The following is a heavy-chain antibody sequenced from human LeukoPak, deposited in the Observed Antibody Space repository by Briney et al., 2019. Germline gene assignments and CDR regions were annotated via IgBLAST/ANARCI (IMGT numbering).Heavy chain of an antibody. D-gene: IGHD3-3*01. CDR2: IFHSGNT. V-gene: IGHV4-4*02. J-gene: IGHJ5*02. CDR3: ARVFGSGS. CDR1: GGSISSSNW. Sequence: PSGTLSLTCAVSGGSISSSNWWSWVRQPPGKGLEWIGEIFHSGNTNYNPPLKSRVTMSVDKSKNQFSLKLSSVTAADTAVYYCARVFGSGSWGQGTLVTVSS.